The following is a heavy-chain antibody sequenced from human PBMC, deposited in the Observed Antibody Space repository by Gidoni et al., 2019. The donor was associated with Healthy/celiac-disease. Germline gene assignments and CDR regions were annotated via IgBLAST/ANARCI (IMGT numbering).Heavy chain of an antibody. Sequence: QLQLQESGPGLVKPSETLSLPCTVSVGSMSSSTYYWDWIRQPPGKGMEWIGNISYIGSTYYNPSLKSRVTISVDTSKNQFSLKLSAVTAADTAGYYGARLRGGGEVEIWGQGTMVTVSS. CDR2: ISYIGST. CDR3: ARLRGGGEVEI. D-gene: IGHD2-21*01. CDR1: VGSMSSSTYY. V-gene: IGHV4-39*01. J-gene: IGHJ3*02.